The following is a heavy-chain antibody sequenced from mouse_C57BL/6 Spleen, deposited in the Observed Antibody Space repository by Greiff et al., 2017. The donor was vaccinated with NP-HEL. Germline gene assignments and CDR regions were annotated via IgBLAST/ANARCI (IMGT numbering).Heavy chain of an antibody. V-gene: IGHV5-17*01. CDR1: GFTFSDYG. J-gene: IGHJ4*01. Sequence: EVMLVESGGGLVKPGGSLKLSCAASGFTFSDYGMHWVRQAPEKGLEWVAYISSGSSTIYYADTVKGRFTISRDNAKNTLFLQMTSLRSEDTAMYYCARNFYDYPYYYAMDYWGQGTSVTVSS. D-gene: IGHD2-4*01. CDR3: ARNFYDYPYYYAMDY. CDR2: ISSGSSTI.